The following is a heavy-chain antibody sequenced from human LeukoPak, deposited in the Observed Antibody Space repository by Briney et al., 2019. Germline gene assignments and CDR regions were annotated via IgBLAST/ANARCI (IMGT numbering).Heavy chain of an antibody. D-gene: IGHD3-22*01. CDR3: TRGLWGDDSSGYLAHAAFDI. CDR1: GGSISSYY. J-gene: IGHJ3*02. CDR2: IYYSGTT. V-gene: IGHV4-59*01. Sequence: SETLSLTCTVSGGSISSYYWSWIRQPPGKGLEWIGHIYYSGTTKYNPSLKSRVTISVDTSKNQFSLKLSSVTAADTAVYYCTRGLWGDDSSGYLAHAAFDIWGQGTMVTVSS.